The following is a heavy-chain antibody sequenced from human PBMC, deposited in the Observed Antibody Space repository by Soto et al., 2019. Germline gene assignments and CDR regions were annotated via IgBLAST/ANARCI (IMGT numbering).Heavy chain of an antibody. Sequence: ASVKVSCKASGYTFTNYGISWVRQAPGQGLEWTGWISAYNGNTNYAQKLQGRVTMTTDTSTSTAYMELRSLRPDDTAVYYCARDRRFLEWLSHDYYYGMDVWGQGTTVTVSS. CDR2: ISAYNGNT. J-gene: IGHJ6*02. D-gene: IGHD3-3*01. V-gene: IGHV1-18*04. CDR1: GYTFTNYG. CDR3: ARDRRFLEWLSHDYYYGMDV.